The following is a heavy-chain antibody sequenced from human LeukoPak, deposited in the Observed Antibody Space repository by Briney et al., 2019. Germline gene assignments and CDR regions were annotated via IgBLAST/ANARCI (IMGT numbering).Heavy chain of an antibody. Sequence: PSETLSLTGTVSGGSISSGDYYWSWIRQPPGKGLEWIGYIYYSGSTYYNPSLKSRVTISVDTSKNQFSLKLSSVTAADTAVYYCARSPDPLAAFDIWGQGTMVTVSS. CDR3: ARSPDPLAAFDI. J-gene: IGHJ3*02. CDR2: IYYSGST. CDR1: GGSISSGDYY. V-gene: IGHV4-30-4*01.